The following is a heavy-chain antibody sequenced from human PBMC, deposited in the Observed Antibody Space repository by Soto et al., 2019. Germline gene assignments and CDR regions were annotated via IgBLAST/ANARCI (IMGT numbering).Heavy chain of an antibody. CDR1: GGSISSGGYY. V-gene: IGHV4-31*03. D-gene: IGHD2-15*01. Sequence: TLSLTCTVSGGSISSGGYYWSWIRQHPGRGLEWIGYIYYSGSIYYNPSLKSRVTISVDTSKNQFSLDLSSVTAADTAVYYCARVGYCSGGSCDGYYYYYGMDVWGQGTTVTVSS. J-gene: IGHJ6*02. CDR2: IYYSGSI. CDR3: ARVGYCSGGSCDGYYYYYGMDV.